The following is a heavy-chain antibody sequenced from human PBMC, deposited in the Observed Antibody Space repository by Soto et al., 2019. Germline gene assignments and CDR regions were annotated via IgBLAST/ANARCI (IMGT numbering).Heavy chain of an antibody. Sequence: QLQLQESGSGLVRPSQTLSLTCAVSGGSISSGGYSWNWIRQPPGKGLEWIGYIYHSGSTLYNPSLKSRVXXXVXXSKNHFSLKLTSVTAADTAVYYCARDQLEGNWFDPWGQGTLVTVSS. V-gene: IGHV4-30-2*01. D-gene: IGHD1-1*01. J-gene: IGHJ5*02. CDR2: IYHSGST. CDR3: ARDQLEGNWFDP. CDR1: GGSISSGGYS.